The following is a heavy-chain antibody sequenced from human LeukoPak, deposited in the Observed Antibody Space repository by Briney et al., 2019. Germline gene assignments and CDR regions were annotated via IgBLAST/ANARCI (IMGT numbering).Heavy chain of an antibody. CDR2: ITWNSGSI. J-gene: IGHJ4*02. Sequence: AGGSLRLSCAASGFAFDDYAMHWVRQAPGKGLEWVSGITWNSGSIGYAGSVKGRFTISRDNAKNSLYLQMNSLTTEDTALYYCARAPGGGDYGTYFHYWGQGTLVTVSS. D-gene: IGHD4-17*01. CDR3: ARAPGGGDYGTYFHY. CDR1: GFAFDDYA. V-gene: IGHV3-9*01.